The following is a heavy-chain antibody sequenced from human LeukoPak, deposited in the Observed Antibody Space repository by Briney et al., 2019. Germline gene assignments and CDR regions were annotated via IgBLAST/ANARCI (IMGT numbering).Heavy chain of an antibody. Sequence: SETLSLTCTVSGYSISSGYYWGWIRQPPGKGLEWIVNIYHSASTYYNPSLKSRVTISVDTSKNQFSLKVNSVTAADTAVYYCAREALDEIVVVPAAIMGNWFDPWGQGTLVTVSS. CDR1: GYSISSGYY. CDR2: IYHSAST. CDR3: AREALDEIVVVPAAIMGNWFDP. V-gene: IGHV4-38-2*02. J-gene: IGHJ5*02. D-gene: IGHD2-2*02.